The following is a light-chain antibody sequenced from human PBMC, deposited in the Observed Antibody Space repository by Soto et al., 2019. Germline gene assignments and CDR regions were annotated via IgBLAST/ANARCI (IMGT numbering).Light chain of an antibody. Sequence: QSALTQPASVSGSPGQSIIISCTGISSDVGGYDYVSWYQQHPGTAPRLIIYEVTNRPSGVSNRFSGSKSGDTASLTISGLQSEDEADYYCTSYASSSTQVFGTGTKLTVL. J-gene: IGLJ1*01. CDR1: SSDVGGYDY. CDR3: TSYASSSTQV. CDR2: EVT. V-gene: IGLV2-14*01.